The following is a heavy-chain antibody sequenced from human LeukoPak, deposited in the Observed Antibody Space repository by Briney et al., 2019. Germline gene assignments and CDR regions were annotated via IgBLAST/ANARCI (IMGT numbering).Heavy chain of an antibody. V-gene: IGHV3-21*01. J-gene: IGHJ4*02. CDR1: GFTFSSYN. D-gene: IGHD3-3*01. CDR2: ISSSNSYI. CDR3: ARGSDYYDFWSGD. Sequence: GGSLRLSCAASGFTFSSYNMNWVRQAPGKGLEWVSSISSSNSYIYYADSVKGRFTISRDNAKNSLYLRMNSLRAEDTAVYYCARGSDYYDFWSGDWGQGTLVTVSS.